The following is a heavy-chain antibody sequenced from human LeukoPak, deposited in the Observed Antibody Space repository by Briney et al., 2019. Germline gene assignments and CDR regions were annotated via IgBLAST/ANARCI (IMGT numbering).Heavy chain of an antibody. CDR1: GFTFDTYS. D-gene: IGHD3-10*01. V-gene: IGHV3-48*04. CDR2: ISSSSNII. Sequence: TGGSLRLSCAASGFTFDTYSINWVRQAPGKGLGWVSYISSSSNIIYYADSVKGRFTISRDNAKNSLYLQMNSLRAEDTAVYYCAREAMVRGVIYYYGMDVWGQGTTVTVSS. CDR3: AREAMVRGVIYYYGMDV. J-gene: IGHJ6*02.